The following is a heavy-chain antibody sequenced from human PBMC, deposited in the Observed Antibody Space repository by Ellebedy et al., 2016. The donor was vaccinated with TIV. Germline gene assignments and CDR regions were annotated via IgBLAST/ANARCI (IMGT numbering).Heavy chain of an antibody. D-gene: IGHD6-13*01. V-gene: IGHV3-23*01. Sequence: GESLKISXAASGFTFSSYAMSWVRQAPGKGLEWVSAISGSGGSTYYADSVKGRFTISRDNSKNTLYLQMNSLRAEDTAVYYCAKDVNRQQLVRLDAFDIWGQGTMVTVSS. J-gene: IGHJ3*02. CDR2: ISGSGGST. CDR1: GFTFSSYA. CDR3: AKDVNRQQLVRLDAFDI.